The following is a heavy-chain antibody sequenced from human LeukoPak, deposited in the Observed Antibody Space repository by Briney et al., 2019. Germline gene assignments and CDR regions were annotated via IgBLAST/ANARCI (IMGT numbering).Heavy chain of an antibody. CDR1: GGSISGSTYY. CDR2: IYYRGST. J-gene: IGHJ5*02. D-gene: IGHD3-3*01. Sequence: SETLSLTCTVSGGSISGSTYYWGWIRQPPGKGLEWIGTIYYRGSTYYNPSLKSRATISVDTSKNQFSLKLTSVTAADTAVYYCARLGRTYYDFWSGPWGQGTLVTVSS. V-gene: IGHV4-39*01. CDR3: ARLGRTYYDFWSGP.